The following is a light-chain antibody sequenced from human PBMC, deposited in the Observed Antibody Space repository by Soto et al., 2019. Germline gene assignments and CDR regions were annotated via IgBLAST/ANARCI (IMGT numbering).Light chain of an antibody. CDR3: GTWDNSLSTGWV. CDR1: GSNIGNQY. Sequence: QSVLTQPPSVSAAPGQRITISCSGSGSNIGNQYVSWYQQLPGTAPKLLIYEDNKRPSGIPDRFSGSKSGTSATLDITGLHTGDEADYYCGTWDNSLSTGWVFGGGTKLTVL. CDR2: EDN. J-gene: IGLJ2*01. V-gene: IGLV1-51*01.